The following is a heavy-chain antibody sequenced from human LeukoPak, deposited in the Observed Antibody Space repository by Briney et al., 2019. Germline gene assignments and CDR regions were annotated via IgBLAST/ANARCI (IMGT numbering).Heavy chain of an antibody. V-gene: IGHV3-43*02. D-gene: IGHD3-22*01. Sequence: PGGSLRLSCAAPGFSFDDYAIHWVRQAPGKGLEGVSLISGDGGSTFYADSVKGRFTISRDNSKNSLYLQMSSLRSEDTALYYCARESDSSGWYDSWGQGTLVTVSS. CDR2: ISGDGGST. CDR1: GFSFDDYA. J-gene: IGHJ5*01. CDR3: ARESDSSGWYDS.